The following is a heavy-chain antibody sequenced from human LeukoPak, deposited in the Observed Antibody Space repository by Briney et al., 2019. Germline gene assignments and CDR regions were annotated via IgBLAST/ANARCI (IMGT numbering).Heavy chain of an antibody. J-gene: IGHJ2*01. V-gene: IGHV3-53*01. CDR1: RFTVSTNY. CDR2: IYSGATT. D-gene: IGHD3-3*02. Sequence: GGSLRLSCAASRFTVSTNYMSWVRQAPGKGLEWVSIIYSGATTYYADSVKGRFTISRDTSKNTLSLQMNSLRAEDTAVYFCARVGDHFHWNLDLWGRGTLVTVSS. CDR3: ARVGDHFHWNLDL.